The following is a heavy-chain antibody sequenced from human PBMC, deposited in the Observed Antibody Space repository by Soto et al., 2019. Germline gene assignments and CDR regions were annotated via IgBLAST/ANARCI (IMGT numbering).Heavy chain of an antibody. V-gene: IGHV3-30-3*01. D-gene: IGHD5-18*01. CDR2: ISYDGSNK. CDR3: ARDLEGYSYGNYYYYGMDV. CDR1: GFTFSSYA. Sequence: GGSLRLSCAASGFTFSSYAMHWVRQAPGKGLEWVAVISYDGSNKYYADSVKGRFTISRDNSKNTLYLQMNSLRAEDTAVYYCARDLEGYSYGNYYYYGMDVWGQGTTVTVSS. J-gene: IGHJ6*02.